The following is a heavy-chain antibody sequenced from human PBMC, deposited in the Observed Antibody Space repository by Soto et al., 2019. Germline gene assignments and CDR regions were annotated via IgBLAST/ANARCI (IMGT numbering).Heavy chain of an antibody. D-gene: IGHD3-10*01. J-gene: IGHJ3*02. CDR1: AFTLSSYW. CDR2: IKRDGSEK. CDR3: ARDYEVGSDI. Sequence: EVQLVESGGGLVQPGGSLRLSCEASAFTLSSYWMSWVRQAPGKGLEWVANIKRDGSEKYYVDSVKGRFTISRDNTTNSLYLQMSTLRPEDTAIYYCARDYEVGSDIWGQGTLVTVSS. V-gene: IGHV3-7*01.